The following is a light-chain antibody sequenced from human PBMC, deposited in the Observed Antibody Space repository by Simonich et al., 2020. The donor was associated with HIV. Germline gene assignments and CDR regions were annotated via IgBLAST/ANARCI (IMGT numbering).Light chain of an antibody. CDR1: QSILYSSNNKNH. CDR3: QQYYSAPRT. Sequence: DIVMTQSPDSLAVSLGERATINCKSSQSILYSSNNKNHLAWYQQKPGHPPRLLIYWDSTRESGVPDRFSGSGSGTDFTLTISCLQAEDGAVYYCQQYYSAPRTFGQGTKVDIK. V-gene: IGKV4-1*01. J-gene: IGKJ1*01. CDR2: WDS.